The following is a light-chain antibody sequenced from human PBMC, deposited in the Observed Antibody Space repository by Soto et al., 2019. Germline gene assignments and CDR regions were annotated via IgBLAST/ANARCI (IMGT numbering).Light chain of an antibody. CDR3: ATWDETLSGHV. J-gene: IGLJ1*01. Sequence: VLTQPPSASGTPGQRVVISCSGSSSNIKTNYVHWYQQLPGMGPKLLIYRNDQRPSGVPDRFSGSKSGTSASLAISGLRSEDEAEYYCATWDETLSGHVFGTGTKVTVL. CDR2: RND. CDR1: SSNIKTNY. V-gene: IGLV1-47*01.